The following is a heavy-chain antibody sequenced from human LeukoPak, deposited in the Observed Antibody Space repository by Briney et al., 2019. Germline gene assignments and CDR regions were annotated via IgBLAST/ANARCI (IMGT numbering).Heavy chain of an antibody. V-gene: IGHV3-7*01. CDR2: IKQDGSEK. J-gene: IGHJ6*02. CDR1: GFTFSSYW. Sequence: PGGSLRLSCAASGFTFSSYWMSWVRQAPGKGLEWVANIKQDGSEKYYVDSVKGRFTISRDNAKNSLYLQMNSLRAEDTAVYYCARVSPMIVVVITIVHYGMDVWGQGTTVTVSS. CDR3: ARVSPMIVVVITIVHYGMDV. D-gene: IGHD3-22*01.